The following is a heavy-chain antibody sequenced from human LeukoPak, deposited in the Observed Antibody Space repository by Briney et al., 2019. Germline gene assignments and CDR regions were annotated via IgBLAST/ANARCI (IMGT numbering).Heavy chain of an antibody. D-gene: IGHD3-16*01. CDR1: GYTLTELS. V-gene: IGHV1-24*01. J-gene: IGHJ4*02. CDR2: FDPEDGET. CDR3: APLRANGDY. Sequence: ASVKVSCKVSGYTLTELSMHWVRQAPGKGLEWMGGFDPEDGETIYAQKFQGRVTMTEGTSTDTAYMELSSLRSDDTAVYYCAPLRANGDYWGQGTLVTVSS.